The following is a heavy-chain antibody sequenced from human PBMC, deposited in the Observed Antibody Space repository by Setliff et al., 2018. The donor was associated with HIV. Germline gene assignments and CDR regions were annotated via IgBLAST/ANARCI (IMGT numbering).Heavy chain of an antibody. V-gene: IGHV1-24*01. D-gene: IGHD3-10*01. CDR1: GYSLTELS. CDR3: ATGFGAVTDYAMDV. Sequence: ASVKVSCKISGYSLTELSRHWVRQAPGKGLEWMGGFEPGYAETLYAQKFKGRVNMTVDTTTDTAYMELSGLRPDDTAVYYCATGFGAVTDYAMDVWGQGTTVTVSS. CDR2: FEPGYAET. J-gene: IGHJ6*02.